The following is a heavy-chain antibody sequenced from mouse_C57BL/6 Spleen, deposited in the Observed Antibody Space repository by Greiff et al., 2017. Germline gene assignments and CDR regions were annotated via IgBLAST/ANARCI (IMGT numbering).Heavy chain of an antibody. CDR1: GFTFSSYA. Sequence: EVKLVESGEGLVKPGGSLKLSCAASGFTFSSYAMSWVRQTPEKRLAWVAYISSGGDYIYYADTVKGRFTISRDNARNNLYLQMSSLKAEDTAKYYCTGDGGSSRYFDVWGTGTTVTVSS. J-gene: IGHJ1*03. CDR2: ISSGGDYI. D-gene: IGHD1-1*01. V-gene: IGHV5-9-1*02. CDR3: TGDGGSSRYFDV.